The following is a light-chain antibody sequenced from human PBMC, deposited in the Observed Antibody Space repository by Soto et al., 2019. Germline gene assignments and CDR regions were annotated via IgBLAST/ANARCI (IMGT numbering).Light chain of an antibody. CDR1: SGSVATTYY. J-gene: IGLJ3*02. CDR3: VLYIGSGLWV. V-gene: IGLV8-61*01. CDR2: STN. Sequence: QAVVTQESSFSVSPGGTVTLTCGLSSGSVATTYYPSWYQQTPGQAPRTLIYSTNTRSSGVPDRFSGSILGNKAALTITGAQADDESDYYCVLYIGSGLWVFGGGTKVTVL.